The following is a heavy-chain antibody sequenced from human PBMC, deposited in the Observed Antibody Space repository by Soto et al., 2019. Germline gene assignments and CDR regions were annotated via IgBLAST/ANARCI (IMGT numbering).Heavy chain of an antibody. Sequence: QVQLQESGPGLVKPSQTLSLTCTVSGGSISSGGYYWSWIRPHPGKGLEWIGYIDYSGSTYYNPSLKRRVTISADTSKNQFTRQLSSVPAADSAVYYCARDVVVGGVITAHIPHYCMDVWGQGTTVVVSS. J-gene: IGHJ6*02. CDR3: ARDVVVGGVITAHIPHYCMDV. D-gene: IGHD3-10*01. V-gene: IGHV4-31*03. CDR1: GGSISSGGYY. CDR2: IDYSGST.